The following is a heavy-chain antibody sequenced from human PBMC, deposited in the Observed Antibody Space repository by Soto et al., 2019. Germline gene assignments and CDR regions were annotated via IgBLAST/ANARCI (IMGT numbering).Heavy chain of an antibody. CDR3: ATGDLPYWYFDL. CDR1: GGTFSSYA. D-gene: IGHD3-10*01. V-gene: IGHV1-69*13. Sequence: ASVKVSCKASGGTFSSYAISWVRQAPGQGLEWMGGIIPIFGTANYAQKFQGRVTITADESTSTAYMELSSLRSEDTAVYYCATGDLPYWYFDLWGRGTLVTVSS. CDR2: IIPIFGTA. J-gene: IGHJ2*01.